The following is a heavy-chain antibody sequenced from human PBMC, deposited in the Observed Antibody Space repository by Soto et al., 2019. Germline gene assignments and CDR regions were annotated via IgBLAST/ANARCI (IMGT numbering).Heavy chain of an antibody. V-gene: IGHV1-46*01. CDR3: ARDPPPHIAVADLQSDY. J-gene: IGHJ4*02. Sequence: SSVKVSCKASGYTFTSYYMHWVRQAPGQGLEWMGIINPSGGSTSYAQKFQGRVTMTRDTSTSTVYMELSSLRSEDTAVYYCARDPPPHIAVADLQSDYWGQEPLVTFPS. CDR2: INPSGGST. D-gene: IGHD6-19*01. CDR1: GYTFTSYY.